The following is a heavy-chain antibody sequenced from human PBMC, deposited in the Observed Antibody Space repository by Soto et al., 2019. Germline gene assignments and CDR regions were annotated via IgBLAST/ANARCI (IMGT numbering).Heavy chain of an antibody. Sequence: EVQLLESGGGLVQPGGSLRLSCAASGFIFSNYAMNWVRQAPGKGLEWVSAVGGTGLDTYYADSVKGRFTISRDNSKNTLYMQMNSLRAEDTAVYYCAGRTGYPFDYWGQGTLVTVSS. J-gene: IGHJ4*02. D-gene: IGHD3-9*01. CDR3: AGRTGYPFDY. CDR1: GFIFSNYA. V-gene: IGHV3-23*01. CDR2: VGGTGLDT.